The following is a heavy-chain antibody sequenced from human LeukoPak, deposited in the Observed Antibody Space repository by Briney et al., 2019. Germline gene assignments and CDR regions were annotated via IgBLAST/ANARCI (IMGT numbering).Heavy chain of an antibody. J-gene: IGHJ4*02. V-gene: IGHV4-59*01. CDR1: GGSISSYY. CDR2: IYYSGST. CDR3: ASRKLGNDY. D-gene: IGHD7-27*01. Sequence: SETLSLTCTVSGGSISSYYWSWIRQPPGKGLEWIGYIYYSGSTNYNPSLRSRVTISVDTSQNQFSLNLSSVTAADTAVYCASRKLGNDYWGQGTLVTVSS.